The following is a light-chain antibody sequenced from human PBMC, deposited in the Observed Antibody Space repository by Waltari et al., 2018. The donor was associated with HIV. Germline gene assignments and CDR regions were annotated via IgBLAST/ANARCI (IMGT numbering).Light chain of an antibody. CDR1: QTISSW. CDR3: QQYLNYPYT. Sequence: DIRMTQTPSTLSTSVGDRVTITCWASQTISSWLAWYQQKPGKAPKVLIYKASSLESGVPSRFSGSGSGTEFTLTISSLQPDDSATYYCQQYLNYPYTFGQGTKVEIK. V-gene: IGKV1-5*03. CDR2: KAS. J-gene: IGKJ2*01.